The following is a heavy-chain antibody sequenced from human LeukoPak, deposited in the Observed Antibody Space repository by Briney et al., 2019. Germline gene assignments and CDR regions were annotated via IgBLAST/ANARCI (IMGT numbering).Heavy chain of an antibody. CDR1: GGSISSYY. V-gene: IGHV4-59*01. CDR3: ARDGYSDSSGYDYPPSV. J-gene: IGHJ4*02. CDR2: MSYSGSS. D-gene: IGHD3-22*01. Sequence: SETLSLTCTVSGGSISSYYWNWIRQPPGKGLEWIGYMSYSGSSKYNPSLKSRVTISVDASKNQFSLKLSSVTAADTAVYYCARDGYSDSSGYDYPPSVWGQGTLVTVSS.